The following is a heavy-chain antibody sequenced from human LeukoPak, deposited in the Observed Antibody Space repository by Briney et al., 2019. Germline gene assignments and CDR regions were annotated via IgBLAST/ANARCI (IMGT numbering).Heavy chain of an antibody. CDR3: ARDGDYGDYFNWFDP. Sequence: PGGSLRLSCAASGFTFSSYGMHWVRQAPGKGLEWVAVIWYDGSNKYYADSVKSRFTISRDNSKNTLYLQMNSLRAEDTAVYYCARDGDYGDYFNWFDPWGQGTLVTVSS. CDR2: IWYDGSNK. J-gene: IGHJ5*02. V-gene: IGHV3-33*01. D-gene: IGHD4-17*01. CDR1: GFTFSSYG.